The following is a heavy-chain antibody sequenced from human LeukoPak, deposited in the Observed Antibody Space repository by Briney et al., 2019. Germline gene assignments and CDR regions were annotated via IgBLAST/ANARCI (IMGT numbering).Heavy chain of an antibody. D-gene: IGHD3-22*01. CDR1: GFTFSSYA. V-gene: IGHV3-23*01. Sequence: PGGSLRLSCAASGFTFSSYAMSWVRQAPGKGLEWVSAISGSGGSTYYADSVKGRFTISRDNSKNTLYLQMNSLRAEDTAVYYCATPQYYYDSSGPPGDYWGQGTLVTVSS. J-gene: IGHJ4*02. CDR2: ISGSGGST. CDR3: ATPQYYYDSSGPPGDY.